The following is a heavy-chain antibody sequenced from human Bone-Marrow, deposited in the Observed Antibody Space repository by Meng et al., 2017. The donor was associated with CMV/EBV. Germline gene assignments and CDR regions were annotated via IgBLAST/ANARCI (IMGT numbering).Heavy chain of an antibody. Sequence: GGSLRLSCAVSGFTVSSNYMSWVRQAPGKGLEWVSVIYSGGSTYYADSVKGRFTISRDNSKNTLYLQMNSLRAEDTAVYYCAREAAAGVGYFDYWGQGTLVTVSS. J-gene: IGHJ4*02. CDR1: GFTVSSNY. D-gene: IGHD6-13*01. CDR3: AREAAAGVGYFDY. CDR2: IYSGGST. V-gene: IGHV3-53*01.